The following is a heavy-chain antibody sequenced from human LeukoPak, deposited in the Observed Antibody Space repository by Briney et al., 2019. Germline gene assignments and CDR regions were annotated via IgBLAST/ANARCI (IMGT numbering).Heavy chain of an antibody. Sequence: SVKVSCKASGGTFSSYAISWVRQAPGQGLERMGRIIPILGIANYAQKFQGRVTITADKSTSTAYMELSSLRSEDTAVYYCATLDQYYYDSSGYGYFDYWGQGTLVTVSS. CDR3: ATLDQYYYDSSGYGYFDY. D-gene: IGHD3-22*01. CDR2: IIPILGIA. J-gene: IGHJ4*02. CDR1: GGTFSSYA. V-gene: IGHV1-69*04.